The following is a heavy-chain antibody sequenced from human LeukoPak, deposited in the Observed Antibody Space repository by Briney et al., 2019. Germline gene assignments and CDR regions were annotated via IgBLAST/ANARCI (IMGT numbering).Heavy chain of an antibody. V-gene: IGHV3-7*01. D-gene: IGHD2-15*01. CDR2: IKGDGSEK. CDR3: AKGSCSGGSCFPNY. CDR1: AFTFARHW. J-gene: IGHJ4*02. Sequence: GGSLRLSCVASAFTFARHWMSWVRQAPGKPLEWVANIKGDGSEKYYVDSVKGRFTISRDNAKNSLYLQMNSLRAEDTAVYYCAKGSCSGGSCFPNYWGQGTLVTVSS.